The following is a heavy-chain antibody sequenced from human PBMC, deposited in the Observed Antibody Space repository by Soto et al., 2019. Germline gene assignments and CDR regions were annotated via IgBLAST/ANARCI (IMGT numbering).Heavy chain of an antibody. CDR2: IYYSGST. J-gene: IGHJ5*02. V-gene: IGHV4-59*08. CDR1: GGSISSYY. Sequence: QEQLQESGPGLVKPSETLSLTCTVSGGSISSYYWSWIRQPLGKGLEWIGYIYYSGSTKYNPSLQSRVTRSVDTSKNQLSLKLSSVTAADTAVYYCARQSCSSTSCYSLVSWFDPWGQGTLVTVSS. CDR3: ARQSCSSTSCYSLVSWFDP. D-gene: IGHD2-2*01.